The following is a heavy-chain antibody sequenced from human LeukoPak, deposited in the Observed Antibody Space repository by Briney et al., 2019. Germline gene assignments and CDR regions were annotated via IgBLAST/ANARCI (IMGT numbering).Heavy chain of an antibody. Sequence: SETLSLTCAVYGGSFSGYYWSWIRQPPGKGLEWIGEINHSGSTNYNPSLKSRVTISVDTSKNQFSLTLSSVTDADTAVYYCAREPGTSYCSGGSCYRGWFDPWGQGTLVTVSS. CDR2: INHSGST. J-gene: IGHJ5*02. CDR3: AREPGTSYCSGGSCYRGWFDP. V-gene: IGHV4-34*01. D-gene: IGHD2-15*01. CDR1: GGSFSGYY.